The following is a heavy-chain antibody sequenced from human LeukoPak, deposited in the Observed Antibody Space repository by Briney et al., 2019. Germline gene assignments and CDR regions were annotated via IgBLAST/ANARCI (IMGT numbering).Heavy chain of an antibody. CDR1: GYTFTSYG. CDR3: ARGIAVAGSGLDYFDY. J-gene: IGHJ4*02. Sequence: SVKVSCKASGYTFTSYGISWVRQAPGQGLEWMGRIIPILGIANYAQKFQGRVTITADKSTSTAYMELSSLRSEDTAVYYCARGIAVAGSGLDYFDYWGQGTLVTVSS. V-gene: IGHV1-69*04. CDR2: IIPILGIA. D-gene: IGHD6-19*01.